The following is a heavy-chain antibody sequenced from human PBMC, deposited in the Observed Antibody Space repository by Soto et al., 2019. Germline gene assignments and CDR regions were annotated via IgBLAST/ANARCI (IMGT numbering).Heavy chain of an antibody. CDR3: ARDRSSGWYERAYYYYGMDV. CDR1: GYTFTSYG. V-gene: IGHV1-18*01. J-gene: IGHJ6*02. CDR2: ISAYNGNT. Sequence: QVQLVQSGAEVKKPGASVKVSCKASGYTFTSYGISWVRQAPGQGLEWMGWISAYNGNTNYAQKLQGRVTMTTDTSTSTAYTELRSLRSDDTAVYYCARDRSSGWYERAYYYYGMDVWGQGTTVTVSS. D-gene: IGHD6-19*01.